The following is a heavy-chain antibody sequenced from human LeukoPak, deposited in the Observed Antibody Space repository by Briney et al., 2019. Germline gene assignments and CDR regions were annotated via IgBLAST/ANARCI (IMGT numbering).Heavy chain of an antibody. V-gene: IGHV3-53*01. D-gene: IGHD6-13*01. CDR3: ARVGASWYTFDY. CDR1: GFTVSHNY. Sequence: PGGSLRRSCAASGFTVSHNYMTWVRQAPGKGLEWVSVIYSGGSAYYADSVKGRFTISRDNSKNTLYLQMNSLRAEDTAVYYCARVGASWYTFDYWGQGTLVTVSS. J-gene: IGHJ4*02. CDR2: IYSGGSA.